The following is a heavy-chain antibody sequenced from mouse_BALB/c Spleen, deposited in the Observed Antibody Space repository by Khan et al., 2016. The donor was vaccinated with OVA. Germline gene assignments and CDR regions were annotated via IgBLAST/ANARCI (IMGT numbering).Heavy chain of an antibody. D-gene: IGHD1-1*01. J-gene: IGHJ3*01. CDR3: ARDYWVVFAY. CDR1: GFNIKDTY. CDR2: IDPANGNT. Sequence: EVQLQQSGADLVKPGASVKLSCTASGFNIKDTYMHWVKRRPEQGLVWIGRIDPANGNTKYDPKFQGKATITADKASNTAYLQLRSLTSEDAAVYYCARDYWVVFAYWGQGTLVTVSA. V-gene: IGHV14-3*02.